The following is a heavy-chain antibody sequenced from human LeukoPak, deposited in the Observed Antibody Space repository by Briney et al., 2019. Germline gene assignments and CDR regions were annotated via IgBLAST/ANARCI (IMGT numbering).Heavy chain of an antibody. J-gene: IGHJ3*02. CDR2: ISYDGSNK. CDR3: ARRMGATPVGNAFDI. D-gene: IGHD1-26*01. Sequence: GGSLRLSCAASGFTFSNYAMHWVRHAPGKGLEWMSIISYDGSNKDCADSAEGGFTISRDNSKNTLYLEVNGLRTEDTAVYYCARRMGATPVGNAFDIWGQGTMVTVSS. V-gene: IGHV3-30-3*01. CDR1: GFTFSNYA.